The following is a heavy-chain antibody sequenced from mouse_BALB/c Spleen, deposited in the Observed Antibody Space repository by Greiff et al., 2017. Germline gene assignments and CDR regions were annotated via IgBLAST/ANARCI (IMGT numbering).Heavy chain of an antibody. CDR3: ARVWDDWYVDV. CDR1: GYTFTSYW. CDR2: INPSNGRT. D-gene: IGHD4-1*01. V-gene: IGHV1S81*02. J-gene: IGHJ1*01. Sequence: VQLQQPGAELVKPGASVKLSCKASGYTFTSYWMHWVRQRPGQGLEWIGEINPSNGRTNYNEKFTSKATLTVVKSSSTAYMQLSSLTSEDSAVYYGARVWDDWYVDVWGAGTTVTVSS.